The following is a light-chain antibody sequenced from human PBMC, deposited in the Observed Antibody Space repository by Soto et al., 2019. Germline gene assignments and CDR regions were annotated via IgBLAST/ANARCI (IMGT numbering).Light chain of an antibody. CDR2: EAS. CDR3: QQTRSYPST. CDR1: QDINSY. J-gene: IGKJ4*01. V-gene: IGKV1-9*01. Sequence: IQLTQSPSSLSASIGDRVTITCRASQDINSYLAWYQQKPGKAPNLLIYEASILQRGVPSRFSGSNSGTDFTITISSLQAEDFATYYCQQTRSYPSTFGGGTKV.